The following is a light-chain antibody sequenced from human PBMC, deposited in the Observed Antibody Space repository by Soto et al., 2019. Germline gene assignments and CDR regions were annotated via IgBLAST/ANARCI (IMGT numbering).Light chain of an antibody. CDR1: SSNIGSNT. Sequence: QSVLTQPPSASGTPGQRVTNSCSGSSSNIGSNTVNWYQQLPGTAPKLLIYSNNQRPSGVPDRFSGSKSGTSASLAISGLQSEDEADYYCAAWDDSLNGRWVFGGGTKLTVL. CDR2: SNN. J-gene: IGLJ3*02. V-gene: IGLV1-44*01. CDR3: AAWDDSLNGRWV.